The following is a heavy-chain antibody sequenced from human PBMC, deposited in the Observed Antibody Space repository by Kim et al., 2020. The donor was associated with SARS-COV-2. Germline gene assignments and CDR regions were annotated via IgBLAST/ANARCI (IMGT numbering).Heavy chain of an antibody. V-gene: IGHV3-30*04. CDR1: GFTFSSYA. J-gene: IGHJ5*02. CDR3: GGSEP. D-gene: IGHD3-10*01. Sequence: GGSLRLSCAASGFTFSSYAMHWVRQAPGKGLEWVAVISYDGSNKYYADSVKGRFTISRDNSKNTLYLQMNSLRAEDTAVYYCGGSEPWGQGTLVTVSS. CDR2: ISYDGSNK.